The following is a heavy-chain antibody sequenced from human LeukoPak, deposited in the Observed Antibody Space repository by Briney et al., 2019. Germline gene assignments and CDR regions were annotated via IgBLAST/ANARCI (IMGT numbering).Heavy chain of an antibody. J-gene: IGHJ6*03. CDR3: ASSLRFFGWLTGYYMDV. Sequence: ASVKVSCKSCVYTLTGYYIHWVRQARGQGLEWMGWINPNRWRKNYAQKFQGGATQHRDTHIRTPYVEPSRLRSDDTAVYYCASSLRFFGWLTGYYMDVWGKGTTVTVSS. CDR1: VYTLTGYY. CDR2: INPNRWRK. D-gene: IGHD3-9*01. V-gene: IGHV1-2*02.